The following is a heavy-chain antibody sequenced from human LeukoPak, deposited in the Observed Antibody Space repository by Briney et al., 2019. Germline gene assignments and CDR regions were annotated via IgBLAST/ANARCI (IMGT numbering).Heavy chain of an antibody. CDR1: GGTFSSYA. CDR2: IIPILGIA. V-gene: IGHV1-69*04. Sequence: SVKVSCKASGGTFSSYAISWVRQAPGQGLEWMGRIIPILGIANYAQKFQGRVTITADKSTSTAYMELSSLRSEDTAVYYCARVPNYGGSGFRYYYYYGMDVWGQGTTVTVTS. CDR3: ARVPNYGGSGFRYYYYYGMDV. J-gene: IGHJ6*02. D-gene: IGHD3-10*01.